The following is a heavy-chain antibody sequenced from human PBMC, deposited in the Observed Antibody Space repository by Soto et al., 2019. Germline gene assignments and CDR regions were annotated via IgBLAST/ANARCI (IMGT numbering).Heavy chain of an antibody. V-gene: IGHV1-18*01. CDR1: GYTFTSYG. D-gene: IGHD3-22*01. Sequence: QVQLVQSGAEVKKPGSSVKVSCKASGYTFTSYGISWVRQAPGQGLEWMGWIGAYNGNTNFEQKLQGRVTMTTDTSTSTVYRELRSLRSDDTAVYYCARGGGDSRGYFVDSHYGMEVWGQGTTVTVSS. CDR2: IGAYNGNT. CDR3: ARGGGDSRGYFVDSHYGMEV. J-gene: IGHJ6*02.